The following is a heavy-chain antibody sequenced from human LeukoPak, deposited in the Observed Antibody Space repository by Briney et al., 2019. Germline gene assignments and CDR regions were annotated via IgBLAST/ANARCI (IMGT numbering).Heavy chain of an antibody. CDR3: ARERLRYFDWSTPLVDAFDI. J-gene: IGHJ3*02. V-gene: IGHV3-48*03. CDR2: ISSSGSTI. CDR1: GFTFSSYE. Sequence: GGSLRLSCAASGFTFSSYEMNWVRQAPGKGLEWVSYISSSGSTIYYADSVKGRFTISRDNAKNSLYLQMNSLRAEDTAVYYCARERLRYFDWSTPLVDAFDIWGQGTMVTVSS. D-gene: IGHD3-9*01.